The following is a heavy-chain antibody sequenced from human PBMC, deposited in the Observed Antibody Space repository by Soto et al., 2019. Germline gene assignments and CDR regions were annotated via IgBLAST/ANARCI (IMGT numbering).Heavy chain of an antibody. CDR2: IYSGGST. CDR1: GFTVSSNY. J-gene: IGHJ4*02. V-gene: IGHV3-53*04. D-gene: IGHD1-26*01. Sequence: GGSLRLSCAASGFTVSSNYMSWVRQAPGKGLEWVSVIYSGGSTYYADSVKGRFTISRHNSKNTLYLQMNSLRAEDTAVYYCARGSRYRLDSGSYLIDYWGQGTLVTVSS. CDR3: ARGSRYRLDSGSYLIDY.